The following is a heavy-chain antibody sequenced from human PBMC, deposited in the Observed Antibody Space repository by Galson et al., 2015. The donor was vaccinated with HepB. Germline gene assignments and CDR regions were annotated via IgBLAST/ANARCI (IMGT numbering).Heavy chain of an antibody. CDR2: TYYRSKWYN. CDR1: GDSVSSDSAA. D-gene: IGHD2-2*01. CDR3: ARACYCSKTRCRPYFYYYHGMDV. J-gene: IGHJ6*02. V-gene: IGHV6-1*01. Sequence: CAISGDSVSSDSAAWNWVRQSPSRGLEWLGRTYYRSKWYNDYAVSVKSRITIKPDTAKNQFSLQLKSVTPEDTAVYFCARACYCSKTRCRPYFYYYHGMDVWGRGTTVTVSS.